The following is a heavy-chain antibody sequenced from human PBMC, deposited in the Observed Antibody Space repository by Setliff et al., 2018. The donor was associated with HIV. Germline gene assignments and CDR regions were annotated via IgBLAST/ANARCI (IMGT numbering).Heavy chain of an antibody. CDR3: ARLECPNDICYSGWFGP. Sequence: SETLSLTCTVSGASISSGSYYWGWIRQPPGKGLEWIGNIFYTGNTYYTSSLKSRVTISVDTSKNHFSLKLNSVTAADTAVYYCARLECPNDICYSGWFGPWGQGTLVTVSS. CDR1: GASISSGSYY. J-gene: IGHJ5*02. D-gene: IGHD2-8*01. V-gene: IGHV4-39*01. CDR2: IFYTGNT.